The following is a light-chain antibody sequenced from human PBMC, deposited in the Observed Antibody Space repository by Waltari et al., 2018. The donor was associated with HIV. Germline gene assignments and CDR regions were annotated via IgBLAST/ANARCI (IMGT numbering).Light chain of an antibody. CDR1: TSTFGNDF. Sequence: QSVLTPPPSVSAAPGQKVTISCSGSTSTFGNDFVSWYQHLPGAAPKLLIYDNNKRPSGISDRFSGSKSDTSATLAITGLQTGDEAHYYCGTWDTRLNGGVFGGGTKLTVL. CDR2: DNN. J-gene: IGLJ3*02. V-gene: IGLV1-51*01. CDR3: GTWDTRLNGGV.